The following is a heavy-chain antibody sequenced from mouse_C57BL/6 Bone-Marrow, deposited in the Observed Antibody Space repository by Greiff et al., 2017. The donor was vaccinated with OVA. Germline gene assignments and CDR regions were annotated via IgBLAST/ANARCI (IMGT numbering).Heavy chain of an antibody. CDR2: IHPNSGST. CDR1: GYTFTSYW. D-gene: IGHD2-2*01. Sequence: QVQLQQPGAELVKPGASVKLSCKASGYTFTSYWMHWVKQRPGQGLEWIGMIHPNSGSTNYNEKFKSKATLTVDKSSSTAYMQLSSLTSEDSAVYYCARNYYGYERGVCDYWGQGTTLTVSS. J-gene: IGHJ2*01. CDR3: ARNYYGYERGVCDY. V-gene: IGHV1-64*01.